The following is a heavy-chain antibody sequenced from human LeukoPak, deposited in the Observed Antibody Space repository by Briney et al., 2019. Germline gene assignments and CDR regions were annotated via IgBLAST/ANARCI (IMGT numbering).Heavy chain of an antibody. CDR1: GYSFTGYG. J-gene: IGHJ4*02. D-gene: IGHD6-13*01. CDR2: ISAHNGNT. V-gene: IGHV1-18*01. CDR3: VRDSVAAAGTDFDY. Sequence: GASVKVFCKASGYSFTGYGISWVRQAPGQGLERMGWISAHNGNTYYVQKFQGRVTMTTDTSTSTASMELRSMRSDDTAVYYCVRDSVAAAGTDFDYWGQGTLVTVSS.